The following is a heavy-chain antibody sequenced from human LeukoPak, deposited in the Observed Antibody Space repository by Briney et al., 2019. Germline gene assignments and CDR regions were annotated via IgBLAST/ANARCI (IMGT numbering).Heavy chain of an antibody. CDR2: ISSSGSTI. CDR1: GFTFSDYY. J-gene: IGHJ4*02. CDR3: ARDLYPYSSGWSAIDY. Sequence: PGGSLRLSCAAPGFTFSDYYMSWIRQAPGKGLEWVSYISSSGSTIYYADSVKGRFTISRDNAKNSLYLQMNSLRAEDTAVYYCARDLYPYSSGWSAIDYWGQGTLVTVSS. V-gene: IGHV3-11*01. D-gene: IGHD6-19*01.